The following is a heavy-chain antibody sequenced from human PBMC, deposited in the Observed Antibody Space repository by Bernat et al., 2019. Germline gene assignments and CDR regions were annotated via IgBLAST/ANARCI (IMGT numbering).Heavy chain of an antibody. CDR1: GFTFSSYG. CDR2: IWYDGSNK. D-gene: IGHD5-18*01. V-gene: IGHV3-33*01. CDR3: ARESRDGDTAKGPLLDSMGFDP. J-gene: IGHJ5*02. Sequence: QVQLVESGGGVVQPGRSLRLSCAASGFTFSSYGMHWVRQAPGKGLEWVAVIWYDGSNKYYADSVKGRFTISRDNSKNTLYLQMNSLRAEDTAVYYCARESRDGDTAKGPLLDSMGFDPWGQGTLVTVSS.